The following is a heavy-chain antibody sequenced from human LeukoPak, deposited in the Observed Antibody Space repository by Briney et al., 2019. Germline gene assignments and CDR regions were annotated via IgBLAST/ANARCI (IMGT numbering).Heavy chain of an antibody. J-gene: IGHJ4*02. CDR2: IYYSGST. CDR1: GGSISSSSYC. CDR3: AREPVRSSVDY. V-gene: IGHV4-39*07. Sequence: PSETLSLTCTVSGGSISSSSYCWGWIRQPPGKGLEWIGSIYYSGSTYYNPSLKSRVTISVDTSKNQFSLKLSSVTAADTAVYYCAREPVRSSVDYWGQGTLVTVSS. D-gene: IGHD6-6*01.